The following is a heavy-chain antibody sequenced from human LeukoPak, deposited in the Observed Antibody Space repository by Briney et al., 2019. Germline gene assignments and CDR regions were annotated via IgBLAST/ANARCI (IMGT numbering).Heavy chain of an antibody. CDR1: GGSISSYY. Sequence: PSETLSLTCTVSGGSISSYYWSWIRQPPGKGLEWIGEINHSGSTNYNPSLKSRVTISVDTSKNQFSLKLSSVTAADTAVYYCARGSVAAAGTSWGQGTLVTVSS. V-gene: IGHV4-34*01. CDR3: ARGSVAAAGTS. D-gene: IGHD6-13*01. J-gene: IGHJ5*02. CDR2: INHSGST.